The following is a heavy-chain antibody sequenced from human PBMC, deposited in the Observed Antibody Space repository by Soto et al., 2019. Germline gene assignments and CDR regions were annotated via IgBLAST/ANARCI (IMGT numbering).Heavy chain of an antibody. CDR3: AKGGSWLDY. V-gene: IGHV3-30*18. CDR1: GFTFSSYG. CDR2: ISYDGSNK. D-gene: IGHD3-16*01. J-gene: IGHJ4*02. Sequence: QVQLVESGGGVVQPGRSLRLSCAACGFTFSSYGMHWVRQAPGKGLEWVAVISYDGSNKYYADSVKGRFTISRDNSKNTLYLQMNSLRAEDTAVYYCAKGGSWLDYWGQGTLVTVSS.